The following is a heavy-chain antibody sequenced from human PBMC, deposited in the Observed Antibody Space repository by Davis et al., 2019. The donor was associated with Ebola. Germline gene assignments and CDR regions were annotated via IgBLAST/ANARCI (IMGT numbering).Heavy chain of an antibody. D-gene: IGHD3-9*01. CDR1: GGSITSYY. Sequence: SETLSLTCTVSGGSITSYYRSWIRQPPGKGLEWIGYTYPSGSTHYNPSLKSRVTISVDRSKNQFSMKLSSVTAADTAVYYCARVNFAWLVFDYWGQGTLVTVSS. CDR3: ARVNFAWLVFDY. CDR2: TYPSGST. J-gene: IGHJ4*02. V-gene: IGHV4-4*09.